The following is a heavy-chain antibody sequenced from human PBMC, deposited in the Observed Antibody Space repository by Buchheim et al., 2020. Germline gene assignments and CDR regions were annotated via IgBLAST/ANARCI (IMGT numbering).Heavy chain of an antibody. D-gene: IGHD3-22*01. CDR1: GFTVSSNY. Sequence: EVQLVESGGGLVQPGGSLRLSCAASGFTVSSNYMSWVRQAPGKGLEWVSVIYSGGSTYYADSVKGRFTISRDNSKNTLYLQMNSLRAEDTAVYYCVRAPYYYDSSGYYYLDYWGQGTL. CDR3: VRAPYYYDSSGYYYLDY. J-gene: IGHJ4*02. CDR2: IYSGGST. V-gene: IGHV3-66*02.